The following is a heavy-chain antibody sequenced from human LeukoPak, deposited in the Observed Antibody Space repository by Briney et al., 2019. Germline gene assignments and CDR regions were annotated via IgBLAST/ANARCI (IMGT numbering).Heavy chain of an antibody. CDR1: GFTFSSYW. V-gene: IGHV3-7*01. CDR2: IKQDGSEK. D-gene: IGHD6-19*01. CDR3: ARDRNEWLVPKNEFDY. J-gene: IGHJ4*02. Sequence: QAGGSLRLSCAASGFTFSSYWMSWVRQAPGKGLEWVANIKQDGSEKYYVDSVKGRFTISRDNAKNSLYLQMNSLRAEDTAVYYCARDRNEWLVPKNEFDYWGQGTLVTVSS.